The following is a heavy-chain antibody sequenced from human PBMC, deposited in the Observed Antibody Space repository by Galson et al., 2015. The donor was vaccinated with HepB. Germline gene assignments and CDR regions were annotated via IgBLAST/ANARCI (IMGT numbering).Heavy chain of an antibody. CDR1: GYTFSSYG. D-gene: IGHD3-22*01. Sequence: SVKVSCKASGYTFSSYGISWVRQAPGQGLEWMGWISAYNGYTNNAQKFQGRIIMSRDTSTSTAYMDLTCLTSEDTAVYYCVRDSRYSSDSHPTPYFDFWGQGTLVTVSS. CDR2: ISAYNGYT. CDR3: VRDSRYSSDSHPTPYFDF. V-gene: IGHV1-18*01. J-gene: IGHJ4*02.